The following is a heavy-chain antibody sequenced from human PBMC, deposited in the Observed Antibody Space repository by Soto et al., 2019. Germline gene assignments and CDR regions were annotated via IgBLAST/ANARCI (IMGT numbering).Heavy chain of an antibody. CDR3: ARGDREDIPAVIGFRPGGYVLDV. CDR2: ISYDGGNK. CDR1: GFTFRNYA. Sequence: QVQLVESGGGVVQPGRSLRLSCAASGFTFRNYAMHWVRQAPGKGRECVAVISYDGGNKFYRDYVKGRFTISRDNSKTTLYLQINRLRYEDTAVYYCARGDREDIPAVIGFRPGGYVLDVLGQATTGTVS. J-gene: IGHJ6*02. V-gene: IGHV3-30-3*01. D-gene: IGHD6-19*01.